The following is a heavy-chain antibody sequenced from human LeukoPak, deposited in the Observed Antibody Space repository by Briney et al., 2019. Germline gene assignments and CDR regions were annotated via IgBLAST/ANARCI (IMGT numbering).Heavy chain of an antibody. CDR1: GYTFSGHY. V-gene: IGHV1-2*06. CDR3: ARVFNVLGYCSSTSCYPFDY. CDR2: INPNSGGT. J-gene: IGHJ4*02. D-gene: IGHD2-2*01. Sequence: ASVKVSCKASGYTFSGHYMHWVRQAPGQGLEWMGRINPNSGGTNYAQKFQGRVTMTRDTSISTAYMELSRLRSDDTAVYYCARVFNVLGYCSSTSCYPFDYWGQGTLVTVSS.